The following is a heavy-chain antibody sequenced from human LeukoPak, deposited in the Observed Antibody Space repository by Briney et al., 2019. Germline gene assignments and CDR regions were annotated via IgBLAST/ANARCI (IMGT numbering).Heavy chain of an antibody. J-gene: IGHJ3*02. CDR2: ICHSGST. Sequence: SKTLSLTCTVSGYSISSGYYWGWIRQPPGKGLEWIGSICHSGSTYYNPSLKSRVTISVDMSKNQFSLKLSSVTAADTAVYYCARPYYDSSGYHDAFDIWGQGTMVTVSS. D-gene: IGHD3-22*01. CDR3: ARPYYDSSGYHDAFDI. CDR1: GYSISSGYY. V-gene: IGHV4-38-2*02.